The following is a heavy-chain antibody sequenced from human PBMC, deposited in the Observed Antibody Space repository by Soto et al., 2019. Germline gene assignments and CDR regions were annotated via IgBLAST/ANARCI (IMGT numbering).Heavy chain of an antibody. J-gene: IGHJ6*03. V-gene: IGHV1-8*01. D-gene: IGHD3-10*01. CDR1: GYTFTSYD. CDR2: MNPNSGNT. CDR3: ARLLWFGADYYYYYMDV. Sequence: GASVKVSCKASGYTFTSYDINWVRQATGQGLEWMGWMNPNSGNTGYAQKFQGRVTMTRNTSISTAYMELSSLRSEDTAVYYCARLLWFGADYYYYYMDVWGKGTTATVSS.